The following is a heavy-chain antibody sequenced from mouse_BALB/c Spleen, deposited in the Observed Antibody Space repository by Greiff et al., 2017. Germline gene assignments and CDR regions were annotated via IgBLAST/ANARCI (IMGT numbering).Heavy chain of an antibody. D-gene: IGHD1-1*01. CDR3: ARDVYYYGSSPYWYFDV. Sequence: VQLKESGGGLVKPGGSLKLSCAASGFTFSSYAMSWVRQTPEKRLEWVASISSGGSTYYPDSVKGRFTISRDNARNILYLQMSSLRSEDTAMYYCARDVYYYGSSPYWYFDVWGAGTTVTVSS. V-gene: IGHV5-6-5*01. CDR1: GFTFSSYA. CDR2: ISSGGST. J-gene: IGHJ1*01.